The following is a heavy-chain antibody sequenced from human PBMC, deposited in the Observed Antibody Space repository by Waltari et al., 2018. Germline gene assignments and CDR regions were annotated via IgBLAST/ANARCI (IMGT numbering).Heavy chain of an antibody. CDR2: IYPEESVT. V-gene: IGHV5-51*01. J-gene: IGHJ3*02. D-gene: IGHD6-19*01. Sequence: EVQLVQSGAEVKKPGESLKISCKGSGYSFTSYWIGWVRQMPGKGLEWMGSIYPEESVTRYSPSFQGQVTISADKSISTDYLQWSSLKASDTAMYYCARPAGYSSASTFDAFDIWGQGTMVTVSS. CDR1: GYSFTSYW. CDR3: ARPAGYSSASTFDAFDI.